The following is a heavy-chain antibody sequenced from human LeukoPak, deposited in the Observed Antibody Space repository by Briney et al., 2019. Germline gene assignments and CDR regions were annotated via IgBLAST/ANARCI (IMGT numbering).Heavy chain of an antibody. Sequence: GGSLRLSCAASGFTFSSYSMNWVRQAPGKGLEWVSSISSSSSYIYYADSVKGRFTISRDNAKNSLYLQMNSLRAEDTAVYYCARDCYSSGWSGYWGQGTLVTVSS. CDR3: ARDCYSSGWSGY. CDR2: ISSSSSYI. V-gene: IGHV3-21*01. J-gene: IGHJ4*02. D-gene: IGHD6-19*01. CDR1: GFTFSSYS.